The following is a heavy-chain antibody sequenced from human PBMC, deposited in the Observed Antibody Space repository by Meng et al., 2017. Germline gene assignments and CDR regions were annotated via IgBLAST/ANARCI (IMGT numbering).Heavy chain of an antibody. J-gene: IGHJ5*02. D-gene: IGHD5-18*01. CDR3: ARADRRVGSYGPNWFDP. V-gene: IGHV4-31*01. Sequence: QLHLQESGPGLVKPSQTLSLTCTVSGGSISSGGYYWSWIRQHPGKGLEWIGYIYYSGSTYYNPSLKSLVTISVDTSKNQFSLKLSSVTAADTAVYYCARADRRVGSYGPNWFDPWGQGTLVTVSS. CDR1: GGSISSGGYY. CDR2: IYYSGST.